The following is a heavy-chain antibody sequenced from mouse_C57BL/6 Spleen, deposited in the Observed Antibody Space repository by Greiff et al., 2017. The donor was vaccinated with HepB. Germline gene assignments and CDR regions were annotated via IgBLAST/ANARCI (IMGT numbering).Heavy chain of an antibody. CDR2: INPSSGYT. CDR3: ARGDDYDGGLGSWFAY. V-gene: IGHV1-4*01. CDR1: GYTFTSYT. Sequence: LVESGAELARPGASVKMSCKASGYTFTSYTMHWVKQRPGQGLEWIGYINPSSGYTKYNQKFKDKATLTADKSSSTAYMQLSSLTSEDSAVYYCARGDDYDGGLGSWFAYWGQGTLVTVSA. J-gene: IGHJ3*01. D-gene: IGHD2-4*01.